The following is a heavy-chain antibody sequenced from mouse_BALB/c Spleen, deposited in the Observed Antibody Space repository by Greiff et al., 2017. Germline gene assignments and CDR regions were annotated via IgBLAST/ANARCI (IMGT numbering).Heavy chain of an antibody. V-gene: IGHV5-6-5*01. CDR3: ARRLRLRGGAMDY. Sequence: EVQLVESGGGLVKPGGSLKLSCAASGFTFSSYAMSWVRQTPEKRLEWVASISSGGSTYYPDSVMGRITISRDNARNILYLQMSSLRSEDTAMYYCARRLRLRGGAMDYWGQGTSVTVSS. J-gene: IGHJ4*01. CDR2: ISSGGST. CDR1: GFTFSSYA. D-gene: IGHD1-2*01.